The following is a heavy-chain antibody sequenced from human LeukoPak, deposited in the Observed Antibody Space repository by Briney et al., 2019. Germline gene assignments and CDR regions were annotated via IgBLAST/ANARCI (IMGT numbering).Heavy chain of an antibody. CDR1: GFTFSTYT. V-gene: IGHV3-48*01. CDR3: ARDFDVLGI. Sequence: GGSLRLSCAASGFTFSTYTMNWVRQAPGKGLQWVSYISSSGSTIYYADSVKGRFTISRDNAKDSLYLQMNSLRAEDTAVYYCARDFDVLGIWGQGTMVTVSS. J-gene: IGHJ3*02. D-gene: IGHD3-3*02. CDR2: ISSSGSTI.